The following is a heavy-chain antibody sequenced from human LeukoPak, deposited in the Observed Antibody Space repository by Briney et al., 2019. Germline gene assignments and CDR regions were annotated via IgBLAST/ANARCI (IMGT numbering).Heavy chain of an antibody. Sequence: HPGRSLRLSCAASGFTFSSYGMHWVRQAPGKGLEWVAVISYDGSNKYYADSVKGRFTISRDNSKNTLYLQMNSLRAEDTAVYYCANAGSLWELLQGAFDYWGQGTLVTVSS. V-gene: IGHV3-30*18. CDR2: ISYDGSNK. CDR3: ANAGSLWELLQGAFDY. CDR1: GFTFSSYG. D-gene: IGHD1-26*01. J-gene: IGHJ4*02.